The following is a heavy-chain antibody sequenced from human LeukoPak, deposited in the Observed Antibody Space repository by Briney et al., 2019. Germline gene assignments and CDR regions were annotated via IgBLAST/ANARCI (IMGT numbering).Heavy chain of an antibody. CDR3: ARGLYCSGGSCYSDFDY. J-gene: IGHJ4*02. Sequence: EASVKVSCKASGYTFTSYGISWVRQAPGQGLEWMGWISAYNGNTNYAQKLQGRVTMTTDTSTSTAYMELRSLRSDDTAVYYCARGLYCSGGSCYSDFDYWGQGTLVTVSS. V-gene: IGHV1-18*01. D-gene: IGHD2-15*01. CDR2: ISAYNGNT. CDR1: GYTFTSYG.